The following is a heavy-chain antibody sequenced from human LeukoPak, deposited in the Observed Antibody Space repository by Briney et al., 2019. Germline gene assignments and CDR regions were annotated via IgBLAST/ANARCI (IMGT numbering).Heavy chain of an antibody. CDR2: IYPGDSDT. Sequence: GESLNISCNGSGYKFSSQWIGWVRQMPRKGLEWMGIIYPGDSDTRYSPSFQGHVTISADKYINTAYLQLSSLKASDTAMYYCARRGSYFLPFDFWGQGTLVTVSS. V-gene: IGHV5-51*01. CDR1: GYKFSSQW. D-gene: IGHD3-10*01. CDR3: ARRGSYFLPFDF. J-gene: IGHJ4*02.